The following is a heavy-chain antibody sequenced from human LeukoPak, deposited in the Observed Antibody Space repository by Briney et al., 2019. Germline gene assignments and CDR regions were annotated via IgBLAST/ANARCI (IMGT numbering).Heavy chain of an antibody. CDR1: GFTFSSYE. CDR2: IRAGGSTT. Sequence: HPGGSLRLSCAASGFTFSSYEMNWVRQAPGKGLEWVSAIRAGGSTTYYADSVKGRFTISRDNSKNTLYLQMNSLRAEDTAVYYCAKEIYGSLRSYQYYYMDVWGKGTTVTVSS. D-gene: IGHD3-10*01. J-gene: IGHJ6*03. V-gene: IGHV3-23*01. CDR3: AKEIYGSLRSYQYYYMDV.